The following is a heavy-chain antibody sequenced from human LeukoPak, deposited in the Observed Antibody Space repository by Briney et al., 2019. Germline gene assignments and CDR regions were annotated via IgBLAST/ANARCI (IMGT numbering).Heavy chain of an antibody. J-gene: IGHJ4*02. CDR3: AKDLTGYPY. D-gene: IGHD3-9*01. CDR1: GFTFSSYA. Sequence: GGSLRLSCAASGFTFSSYAMSWVRQAPGKGLGWVSAISGSGGSTYHADSVKGRFTISRNNSKNTLYLQMNSLRAEDTAVYYCAKDLTGYPYWGQGTLVTVSS. V-gene: IGHV3-23*01. CDR2: ISGSGGST.